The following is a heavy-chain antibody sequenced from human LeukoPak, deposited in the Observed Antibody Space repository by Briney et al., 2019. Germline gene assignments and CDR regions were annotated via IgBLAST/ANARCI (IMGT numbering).Heavy chain of an antibody. CDR3: AREDYYVYWFEP. J-gene: IGHJ5*02. CDR2: INHSAST. D-gene: IGHD3-10*02. V-gene: IGHV4-34*01. Sequence: SETLSLTCAVYGASFSGYYWSWIRQPPGKGLEWIGEINHSASTNYNPSLKSRVTISGDTSKNQFSLKLSSVTAADTAVYYCAREDYYVYWFEPWGEGTVDTVSS. CDR1: GASFSGYY.